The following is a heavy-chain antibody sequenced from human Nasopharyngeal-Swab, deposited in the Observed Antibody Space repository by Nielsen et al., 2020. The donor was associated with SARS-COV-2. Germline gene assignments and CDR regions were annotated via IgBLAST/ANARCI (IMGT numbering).Heavy chain of an antibody. D-gene: IGHD3-16*01. CDR2: INSDGSST. J-gene: IGHJ4*02. CDR3: VRDFWGAFDS. CDR1: GFTFSSYW. V-gene: IGHV3-74*01. Sequence: GESLKISCAASGFTFSSYWMHWVRHAPGKGLVWVSRINSDGSSTSYADSVKGRFTISRDNAKNTLYLQMNSLRVEDTAVYFCVRDFWGAFDSWGQGTLVTVSS.